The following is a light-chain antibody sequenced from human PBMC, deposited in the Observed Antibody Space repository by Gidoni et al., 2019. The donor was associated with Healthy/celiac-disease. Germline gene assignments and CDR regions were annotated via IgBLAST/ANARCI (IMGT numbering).Light chain of an antibody. CDR3: QQSNSIPFT. J-gene: IGKJ3*01. V-gene: IGKV1-39*01. CDR1: QSIGRY. Sequence: DIQMTQPPSSLSASVGDRVTIPCRASQSIGRYLDWYQQNPGKAPKLLIYAASNLQSGVPSRFSGSASGTDFTLTISSLQAEDFATYHCQQSNSIPFTFGPGTKVDIK. CDR2: AAS.